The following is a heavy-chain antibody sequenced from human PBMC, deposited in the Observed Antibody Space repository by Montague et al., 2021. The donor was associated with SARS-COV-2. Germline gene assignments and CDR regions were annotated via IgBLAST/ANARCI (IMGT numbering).Heavy chain of an antibody. CDR3: ARELTYYGMDV. CDR1: GFTFSSYA. Sequence: SRRLSLSASGFTFSSYAMHWVRQAPGKGLEWVAVISYDGSNKYYADSVKGRFTISRDNSKNTLYLQMNSLRAEDTAVYYCARELTYYGMDVWGQGTTVTVSS. J-gene: IGHJ6*02. CDR2: ISYDGSNK. V-gene: IGHV3-30-3*01. D-gene: IGHD2-21*02.